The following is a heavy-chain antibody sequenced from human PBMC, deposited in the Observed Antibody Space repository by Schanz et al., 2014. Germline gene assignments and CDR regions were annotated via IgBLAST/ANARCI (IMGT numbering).Heavy chain of an antibody. J-gene: IGHJ4*02. CDR2: ISRSSSTI. Sequence: EVRLVESGGGLVQPGGSLRLSCAASGFTFSTYSMNWVRQAPGKGLEWVSYISRSSSTIYYADSVKGRFTISRDNAKNSLYLQMTGLRAEDTAVYYCAAHETLSTTACYPSWGQGTLVAVSS. CDR1: GFTFSTYS. V-gene: IGHV3-48*01. CDR3: AAHETLSTTACYPS. D-gene: IGHD2-2*01.